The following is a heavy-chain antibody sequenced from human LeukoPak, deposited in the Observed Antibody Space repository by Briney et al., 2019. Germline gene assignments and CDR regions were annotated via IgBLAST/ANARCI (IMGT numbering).Heavy chain of an antibody. CDR3: AREGGWLDFVY. J-gene: IGHJ4*02. Sequence: VASVKVSCKASGYTFTSYAMHWVRQAPGQRLEWMGWINAGNGNTKYSQKFQGRVTITRDTSASTAYMELSSLRSEDTAVYYCAREGGWLDFVYWGQGTLVTVSS. V-gene: IGHV1-3*01. CDR2: INAGNGNT. CDR1: GYTFTSYA. D-gene: IGHD6-19*01.